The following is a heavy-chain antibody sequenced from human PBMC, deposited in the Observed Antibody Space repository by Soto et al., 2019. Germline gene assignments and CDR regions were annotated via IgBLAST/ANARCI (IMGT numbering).Heavy chain of an antibody. CDR3: ARGLALRFLESIAWFDP. CDR1: GGSFSGYY. J-gene: IGHJ5*02. D-gene: IGHD3-3*01. CDR2: INHSGST. Sequence: SETLSLTCAVYGGSFSGYYWSWIRQPPGKGLEWIGEINHSGSTNYNPSLKSRVTISVDTSKNQFSLKLSSVTAADTAVYYCARGLALRFLESIAWFDPWGQGTLVTVSS. V-gene: IGHV4-34*01.